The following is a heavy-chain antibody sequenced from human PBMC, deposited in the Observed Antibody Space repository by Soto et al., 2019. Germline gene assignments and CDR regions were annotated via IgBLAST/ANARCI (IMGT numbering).Heavy chain of an antibody. V-gene: IGHV3-15*01. CDR2: IKSKIDGGTA. D-gene: IGHD2-2*01. J-gene: IGHJ6*02. CDR3: TAGECNCSATGCDFPYNYYGMDG. CDR1: GFTFSSAW. Sequence: EVQLVESGGGLVKPEESLRLSCTGAGFTFSSAWMSWVRQAPGKGLEWVGRIKSKIDGGTADYAAPVKGRFTISRDDSKDSLFLQVNSLKTVYTALYYCTAGECNCSATGCDFPYNYYGMDGWGQGTTVTVSS.